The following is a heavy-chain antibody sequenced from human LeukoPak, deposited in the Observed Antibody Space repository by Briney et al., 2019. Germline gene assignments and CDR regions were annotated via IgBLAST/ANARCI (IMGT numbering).Heavy chain of an antibody. CDR3: AKDGGALVGPRGFDY. CDR1: GFTFDDYA. V-gene: IGHV3-9*03. J-gene: IGHJ4*02. D-gene: IGHD1-26*01. Sequence: PGRSLRLSCAASGFTFDDYAMHWVRQAPGKGLEWVSGISWNSGSIGYADSVKGRFTISRDNAKNSLYLQMNSLRAEDMALYYCAKDGGALVGPRGFDYWGQGTLVTVSS. CDR2: ISWNSGSI.